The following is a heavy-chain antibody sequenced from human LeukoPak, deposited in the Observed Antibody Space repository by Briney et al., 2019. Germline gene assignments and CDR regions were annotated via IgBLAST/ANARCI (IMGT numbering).Heavy chain of an antibody. D-gene: IGHD2-2*01. CDR3: ARVQCSSTSCYQDY. J-gene: IGHJ4*02. CDR2: IYHSGST. Sequence: SETLSLTCTVSGYSISSGYYWGWIRQPPGKGLEWIGSIYHSGSTYYNPSLKSRVTISVDTSKNQFSLKLSSVTAADTAVYYCARVQCSSTSCYQDYWGQGTLVTVSS. CDR1: GYSISSGYY. V-gene: IGHV4-38-2*02.